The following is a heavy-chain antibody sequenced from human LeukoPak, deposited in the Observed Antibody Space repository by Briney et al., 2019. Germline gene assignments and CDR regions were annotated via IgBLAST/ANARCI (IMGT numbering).Heavy chain of an antibody. V-gene: IGHV3-23*01. CDR1: GFTFSSSA. CDR2: ISGSGGST. CDR3: AARYSGYDLRFDY. D-gene: IGHD5-12*01. J-gene: IGHJ4*02. Sequence: PGGSLRLSCAASGFTFSSSAMSWVRQAPGKGLEWVSAISGSGGSTYYADSVKGRFTISRDNSKNTLYLQMNSLRAEDTAVYYCAARYSGYDLRFDYWGQGTLVTVSS.